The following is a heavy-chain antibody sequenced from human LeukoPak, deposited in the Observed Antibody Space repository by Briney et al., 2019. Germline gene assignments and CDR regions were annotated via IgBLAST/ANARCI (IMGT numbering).Heavy chain of an antibody. CDR1: GFTFKTYW. CDR2: FGSDGKNT. J-gene: IGHJ4*02. V-gene: IGHV3-74*01. D-gene: IGHD4-17*01. CDR3: ATSAVTTGLDF. Sequence: GGSLRLSCAALGFTFKTYWIHWVRQAPGKGLVWVSRFGSDGKNTVYADSVKGRFTISRDSAKNTLSPQMNSLRAEDTGVYYCATSAVTTGLDFWGQGTLVTVSS.